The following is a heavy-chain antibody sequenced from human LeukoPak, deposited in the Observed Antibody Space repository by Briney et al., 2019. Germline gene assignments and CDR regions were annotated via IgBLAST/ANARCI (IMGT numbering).Heavy chain of an antibody. CDR2: IYTSGST. CDR1: GGSISSYY. V-gene: IGHV4-4*07. Sequence: SETLSLTCTVSGGSISSYYWSWIRQPAGKGLKWIGRIYTSGSTNYNPSLKSRVTMSVDTSKNQFSLKLSSVTAADTAVYYCARDDDGRNWFDPWGQGTLVTVSS. CDR3: ARDDDGRNWFDP. D-gene: IGHD1-1*01. J-gene: IGHJ5*02.